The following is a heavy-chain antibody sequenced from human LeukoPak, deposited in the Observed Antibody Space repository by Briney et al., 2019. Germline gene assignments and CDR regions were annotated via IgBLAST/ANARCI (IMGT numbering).Heavy chain of an antibody. D-gene: IGHD1-26*01. Sequence: GGSLRLSCEASGFSLSSYAFHWVRQAPGKGLEWVSFVSFDGRNKNYADSVRGRFTISRDNSKNTLYLEMNSVTYEDTAVYFCVRIVGHTTTDFWGQGTIVTVSS. CDR1: GFSLSSYA. CDR2: VSFDGRNK. J-gene: IGHJ4*02. CDR3: VRIVGHTTTDF. V-gene: IGHV3-30-3*01.